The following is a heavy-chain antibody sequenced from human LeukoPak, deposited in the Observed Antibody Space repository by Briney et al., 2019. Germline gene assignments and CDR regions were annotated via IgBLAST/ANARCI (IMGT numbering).Heavy chain of an antibody. V-gene: IGHV3-23*01. CDR1: GFTLSNYA. J-gene: IGHJ4*02. CDR3: AKDRTGYYDTSADFDY. Sequence: AGGSLRLSCAASGFTLSNYAMTWVRQAPGKGLEWVSVISGSSLTIYYADSVKGRFTISRDNSKNTVYLQMNSLRAEDTAVYYCAKDRTGYYDTSADFDYWGQGTLVTVSS. D-gene: IGHD3-22*01. CDR2: ISGSSLTI.